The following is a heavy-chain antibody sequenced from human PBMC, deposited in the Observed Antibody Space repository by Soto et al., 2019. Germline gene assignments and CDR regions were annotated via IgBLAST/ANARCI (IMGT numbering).Heavy chain of an antibody. J-gene: IGHJ4*02. Sequence: SVKVSCKASGGTFSHSTVAWVRQAPGHRPEWMGMIIPMFGSTNSAQKFRDRGTFSADTYTNTAYMELSSLRSEDTAVYYCATPSGLLGQYSALPDNWGQGTLVTVSS. CDR3: ATPSGLLGQYSALPDN. V-gene: IGHV1-69*08. D-gene: IGHD5-12*01. CDR1: GGTFSHST. CDR2: IIPMFGST.